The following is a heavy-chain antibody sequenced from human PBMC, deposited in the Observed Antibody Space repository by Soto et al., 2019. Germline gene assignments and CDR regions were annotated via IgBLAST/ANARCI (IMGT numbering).Heavy chain of an antibody. J-gene: IGHJ4*02. Sequence: ASVKVSCKASGYTFTSYGISWVRQAPGQGLEWMGWINAYNDNTNYAQKLQGRVTMTTDTSTSTAYMELRSLRSDDTSVYYCARDVGYGLIDYWGQGTLVTVSS. CDR2: INAYNDNT. CDR3: ARDVGYGLIDY. CDR1: GYTFTSYG. V-gene: IGHV1-18*01. D-gene: IGHD5-18*01.